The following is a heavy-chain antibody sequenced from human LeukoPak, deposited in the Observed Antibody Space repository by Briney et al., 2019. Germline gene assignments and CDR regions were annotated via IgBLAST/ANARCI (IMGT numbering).Heavy chain of an antibody. J-gene: IGHJ4*02. Sequence: GGPLRLSCAASGFTFDDYGMSWVRQAPRKGLEWVSGINWNGGSTGYADSVKGRFTISRDNAKNSLYLQMNSLRAEDTALYYCARGHSSGYYFFDYWGQGTLVTVSS. CDR3: ARGHSSGYYFFDY. D-gene: IGHD3-22*01. V-gene: IGHV3-20*04. CDR2: INWNGGST. CDR1: GFTFDDYG.